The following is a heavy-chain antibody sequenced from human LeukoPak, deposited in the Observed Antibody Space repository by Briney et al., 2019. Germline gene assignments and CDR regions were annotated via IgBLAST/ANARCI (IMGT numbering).Heavy chain of an antibody. Sequence: GSLRLSCAASGFPVSSNYMCWVRQAPGKGLGWVSVIYSGGSTYYADSVKGRFTISRDNSKNTLYLQMNSLRAEDEAVYYCGRAVYCSSTSCYIGGMDVWGQGTTVTVSS. CDR1: GFPVSSNY. V-gene: IGHV3-66*01. CDR2: IYSGGST. J-gene: IGHJ6*02. CDR3: GRAVYCSSTSCYIGGMDV. D-gene: IGHD2-2*02.